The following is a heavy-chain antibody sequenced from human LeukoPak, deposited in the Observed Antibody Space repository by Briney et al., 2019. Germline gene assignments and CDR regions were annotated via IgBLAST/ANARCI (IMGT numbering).Heavy chain of an antibody. Sequence: PSETLSLTCTVSGGSISSSSYYWGWIRQPPGKGLEWIGSIYYSGSTYYNPSLKSRVTISVDTPKNQFSLKPSSVTAADTAVYYCARGDYYDSSGYQSPSFDYWGQGTLVTVSS. CDR1: GGSISSSSYY. CDR3: ARGDYYDSSGYQSPSFDY. CDR2: IYYSGST. J-gene: IGHJ4*02. V-gene: IGHV4-39*01. D-gene: IGHD3-22*01.